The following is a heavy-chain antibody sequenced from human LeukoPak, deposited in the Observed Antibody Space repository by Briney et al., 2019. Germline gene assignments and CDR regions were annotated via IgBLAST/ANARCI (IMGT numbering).Heavy chain of an antibody. CDR2: INHSGST. J-gene: IGHJ4*02. CDR3: ARVSCSSTSCYSNFDY. D-gene: IGHD2-2*01. CDR1: GGSFSGYY. Sequence: SETLSLTCAVYGGSFSGYYWSWIRQPPGKGLEWIGEINHSGSTNYNPSLKSRVTVSVDTSKNQFSLKLSSVTAADTAVYYCARVSCSSTSCYSNFDYWGQGTLATVSS. V-gene: IGHV4-34*01.